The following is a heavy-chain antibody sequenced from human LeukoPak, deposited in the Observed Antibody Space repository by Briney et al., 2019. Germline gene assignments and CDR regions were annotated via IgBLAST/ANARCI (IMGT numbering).Heavy chain of an antibody. V-gene: IGHV4-39*07. CDR2: IYYSGST. D-gene: IGHD5-24*01. CDR3: ARHSAGDGSSTDY. J-gene: IGHJ4*02. Sequence: SETLSLTCTVSGGSISSSSYYWGWIRQPPGKGLEWIGSIYYSGSTYYNPSLKSRVTISVDTSKNQFSLKLSSVTAADTAVYYCARHSAGDGSSTDYWGQGTLVTVSS. CDR1: GGSISSSSYY.